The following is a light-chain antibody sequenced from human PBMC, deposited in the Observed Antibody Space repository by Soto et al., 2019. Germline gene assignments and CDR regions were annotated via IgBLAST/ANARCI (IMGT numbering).Light chain of an antibody. Sequence: QSVLTQPASVSGSPGQSITISCTGTSRDVGGYNYVSWYQQHPGKAPKLMIYDVTYRPSGVSNRFSGSKSGTTASLTLPGLQAEDEADYYCSSYTSTSTYVFGTGTKVTVL. CDR2: DVT. J-gene: IGLJ1*01. CDR3: SSYTSTSTYV. CDR1: SRDVGGYNY. V-gene: IGLV2-14*01.